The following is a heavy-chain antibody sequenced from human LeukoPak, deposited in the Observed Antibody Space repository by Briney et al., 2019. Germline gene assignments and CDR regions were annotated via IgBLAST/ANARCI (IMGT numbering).Heavy chain of an antibody. CDR2: ITGSGDSK. D-gene: IGHD3-10*01. V-gene: IGHV3-21*01. J-gene: IGHJ4*02. CDR1: GFTFSNYY. Sequence: GGSLRLSCAASGFTFSNYYMNWVRQVPGKGLEWVSSITGSGDSKYYAESQRGRFTTSRDNAKNSLYLQMNSLRAGDTAVYYCARAPFRDYFGSGTYFDYWGQGTLVTVSS. CDR3: ARAPFRDYFGSGTYFDY.